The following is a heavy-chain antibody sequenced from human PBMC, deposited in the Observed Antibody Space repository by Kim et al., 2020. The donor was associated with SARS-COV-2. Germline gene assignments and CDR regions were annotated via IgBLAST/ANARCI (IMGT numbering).Heavy chain of an antibody. CDR2: INPNSGGT. V-gene: IGHV1-2*06. D-gene: IGHD5-18*01. J-gene: IGHJ4*02. Sequence: ASVKVSCKASGYTFTGYYMHWVRQAPGQGLEWMGRINPNSGGTNYAQKFQGRVTMTRDTSISTAYMELSRLRSDDTAVYYCARDTRRGYSYGYDYWGQGTLVTVSS. CDR3: ARDTRRGYSYGYDY. CDR1: GYTFTGYY.